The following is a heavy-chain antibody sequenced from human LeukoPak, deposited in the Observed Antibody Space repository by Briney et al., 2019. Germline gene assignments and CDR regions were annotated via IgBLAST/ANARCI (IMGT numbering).Heavy chain of an antibody. V-gene: IGHV4-59*08. Sequence: PSDTLSLAFTVSAPSIGIAYSGSGRHPPREGGGCRGYIYFIVSTHYNPPLKSRVTISVDTSKNQFSLKLSSVTAADTAVYSCARVRHGSGTTHPLQPGDYYMDVWGKGTTVTVSS. CDR2: IYFIVST. CDR1: APSIGIAY. J-gene: IGHJ6*03. CDR3: ARVRHGSGTTHPLQPGDYYMDV. D-gene: IGHD3-10*01.